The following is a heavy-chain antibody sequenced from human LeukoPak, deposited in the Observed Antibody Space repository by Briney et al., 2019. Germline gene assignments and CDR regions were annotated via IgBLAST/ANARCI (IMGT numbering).Heavy chain of an antibody. CDR2: IYHSGST. CDR1: GYSISSGYY. D-gene: IGHD3-22*01. Sequence: SETLSLTCTVSGYSISSGYYWGWIRQPPGQGLEWIGSIYHSGSTYYNPSLKSRVTISVDTSKNQFSLKLSSVTAADTAVYYCARDQQRYYYDSSGLDAVDYWGQGTLVTVSS. CDR3: ARDQQRYYYDSSGLDAVDY. V-gene: IGHV4-38-2*02. J-gene: IGHJ4*02.